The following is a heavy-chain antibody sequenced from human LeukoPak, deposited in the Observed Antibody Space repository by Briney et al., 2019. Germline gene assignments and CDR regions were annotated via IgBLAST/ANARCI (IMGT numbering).Heavy chain of an antibody. CDR2: IYYSGST. J-gene: IGHJ4*02. Sequence: SETLSLTCTVSGGSISSYYWIWIRQPPGKGLEGIGYIYYSGSTNYNPSLKSRVTISVDTSKNQSSLKLSSATAADTAVYYCARDAKGSGYFDYWGQGTLVTVSS. CDR1: GGSISSYY. V-gene: IGHV4-59*01. D-gene: IGHD3-10*01. CDR3: ARDAKGSGYFDY.